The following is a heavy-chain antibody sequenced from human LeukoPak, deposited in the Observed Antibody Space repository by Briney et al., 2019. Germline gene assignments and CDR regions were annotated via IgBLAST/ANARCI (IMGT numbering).Heavy chain of an antibody. CDR1: GFTFSSYA. D-gene: IGHD6-13*01. Sequence: GGSLRLSCAASGFTFSSYAMSWVRQAPGKGLDWVSDVSGSGSSTHYADSVKGRFTISRDNSKNTLYLQMNSLRVEDTAVYYCAKDLKGYSSSCIDYWGQGTLVTVSS. J-gene: IGHJ4*02. CDR3: AKDLKGYSSSCIDY. V-gene: IGHV3-23*01. CDR2: VSGSGSST.